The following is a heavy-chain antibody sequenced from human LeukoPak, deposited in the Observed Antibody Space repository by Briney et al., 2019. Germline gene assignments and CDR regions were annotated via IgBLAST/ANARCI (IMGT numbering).Heavy chain of an antibody. CDR1: GGSLSSYY. CDR2: IYTSGST. CDR3: ARAIRRFGELLSGLDY. J-gene: IGHJ4*02. Sequence: SETLSLTCTVSGGSLSSYYWSWLRQPAGKGLEWIGRIYTSGSTNYNPSLKSRVTMSVDTSKNQFSLKLSSVTAADTAVYYCARAIRRFGELLSGLDYWGQGTLVTVSS. D-gene: IGHD3-10*01. V-gene: IGHV4-4*07.